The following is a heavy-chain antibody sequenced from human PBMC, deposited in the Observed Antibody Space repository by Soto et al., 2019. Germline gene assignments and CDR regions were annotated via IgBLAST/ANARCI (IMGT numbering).Heavy chain of an antibody. D-gene: IGHD3-10*01. CDR3: ARDDSERPATY. CDR1: GASISSYY. J-gene: IGHJ4*02. V-gene: IGHV4-59*01. CDR2: IYNGAIT. Sequence: SETLSLTCFVSGASISSYYWTWTRQPPGKGLEWIGCIYNGAITNYNPSLKSRVTISVDTSKNQFSLKLTSVTAADTAVYYCARDDSERPATYWGQGTLVNVSS.